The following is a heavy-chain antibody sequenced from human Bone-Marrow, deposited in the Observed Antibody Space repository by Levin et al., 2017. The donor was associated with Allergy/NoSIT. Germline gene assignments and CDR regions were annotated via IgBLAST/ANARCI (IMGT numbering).Heavy chain of an antibody. V-gene: IGHV3-15*07. Sequence: GESLKISCAASGLTFSNTWMNWVRQTPGKGLQWVGRIKSKTDGGTTDYALPVKDRFTISRDDSKNMLFLQMTSLKTEDTAVYYCTTDLLWSGYYSAFDIWGQGTVVTVSS. D-gene: IGHD3-3*01. J-gene: IGHJ3*02. CDR1: GLTFSNTW. CDR2: IKSKTDGGTT. CDR3: TTDLLWSGYYSAFDI.